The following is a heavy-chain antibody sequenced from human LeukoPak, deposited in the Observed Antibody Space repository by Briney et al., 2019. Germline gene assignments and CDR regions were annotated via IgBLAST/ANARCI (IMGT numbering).Heavy chain of an antibody. Sequence: ASVKVSCKDAGYTLTGYYMHWVGQAPGQGLEWMGWINYNTGGTNFEQKFQGRVTMTRDTSITTVYMELSRLRSDDTAVYYCARSCYYYGLDVWGQGTTVTVSS. J-gene: IGHJ6*02. CDR2: INYNTGGT. CDR3: ARSCYYYGLDV. CDR1: GYTLTGYY. V-gene: IGHV1-2*02.